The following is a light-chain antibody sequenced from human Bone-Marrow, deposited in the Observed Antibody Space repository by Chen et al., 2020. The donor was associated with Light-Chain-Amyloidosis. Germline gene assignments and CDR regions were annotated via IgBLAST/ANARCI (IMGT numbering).Light chain of an antibody. J-gene: IGLJ1*01. Sequence: QSVLTQPPSASGTPGPWVTTSCSGSSSNIGSTTVNWYQQLPGTAPKLLIYSNHQRPSGVPDRFSGSKSGTSASLAISGLQSEDEADYYCAAWDDSLNGYVFGTGTKVTVL. CDR3: AAWDDSLNGYV. CDR2: SNH. CDR1: SSNIGSTT. V-gene: IGLV1-44*01.